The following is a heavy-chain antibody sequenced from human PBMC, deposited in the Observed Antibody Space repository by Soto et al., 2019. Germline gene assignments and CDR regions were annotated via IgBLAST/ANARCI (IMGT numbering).Heavy chain of an antibody. CDR2: ISGSGGST. CDR3: ATTTNYYLPLLRWFDP. Sequence: GGSLRLSCAASGFTFSSYAMSWVRQAPGKGLEWVSAISGSGGSTYYADSVKGRFTISRDNSKNTLYLQMNSLRAEDTAVYYCATTTNYYLPLLRWFDPWGQGTLVTVSS. D-gene: IGHD3-22*01. V-gene: IGHV3-23*01. CDR1: GFTFSSYA. J-gene: IGHJ5*02.